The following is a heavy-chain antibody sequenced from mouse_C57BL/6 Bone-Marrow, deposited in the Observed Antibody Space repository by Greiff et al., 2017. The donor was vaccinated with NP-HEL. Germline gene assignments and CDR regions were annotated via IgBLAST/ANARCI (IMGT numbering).Heavy chain of an antibody. D-gene: IGHD1-1*01. V-gene: IGHV1-55*01. CDR3: ARHGLRSFAY. J-gene: IGHJ3*01. Sequence: QVQLQQPGAELVKPGASVKMSCKASGYTFTTYWITWVKQRHGKGLEWIGAFYPGSGSTNYNEKFKSKATLTVDTSSSTAYMQLSSLTSEDSAVYYCARHGLRSFAYWGQGTLVTVSA. CDR2: FYPGSGST. CDR1: GYTFTTYW.